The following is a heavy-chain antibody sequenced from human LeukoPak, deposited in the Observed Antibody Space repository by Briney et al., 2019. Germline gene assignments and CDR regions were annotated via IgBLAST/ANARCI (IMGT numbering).Heavy chain of an antibody. V-gene: IGHV3-11*01. CDR2: ISSSGLTI. Sequence: GGSLRLSCTASGVTFTDLYMSWIRQAPAKGLEWVSYISSSGLTIYYADSVRGRFTISRDNAKNTLYLQMNSLRAEDTAVYYCATELGFRNAFDIWGQGTMVTVSS. D-gene: IGHD3-16*01. CDR3: ATELGFRNAFDI. J-gene: IGHJ3*02. CDR1: GVTFTDLY.